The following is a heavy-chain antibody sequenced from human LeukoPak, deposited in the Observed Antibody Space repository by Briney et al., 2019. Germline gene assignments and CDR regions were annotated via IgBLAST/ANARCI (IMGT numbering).Heavy chain of an antibody. CDR2: ISGGGDNT. CDR3: AKTTSDYGDFRTY. V-gene: IGHV3-23*01. J-gene: IGHJ4*02. CDR1: GFTFSNYA. Sequence: GGSLRLSCSVFGFTFSNYAMHWVRQAPGKGLEWVSTISGGGDNTYYTDAVRGRFTISRDNSKNTLYLQMTSLRAEDTAVYYCAKTTSDYGDFRTYWGPGTLVTVSS. D-gene: IGHD4-17*01.